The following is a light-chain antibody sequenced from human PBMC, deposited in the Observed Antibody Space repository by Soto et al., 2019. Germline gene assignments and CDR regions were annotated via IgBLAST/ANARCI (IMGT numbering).Light chain of an antibody. CDR2: AAS. CDR3: QKLHNFPLT. CDR1: QSISSS. Sequence: DIQMTQSPSSLSASVGDRLTITCRASQSISSSLNWYRQKPGKAPELLIYAASTLQSGVPSRFSGSGYGTEFTLTISSLQPDDFASYYCQKLHNFPLTFGQGTRL. V-gene: IGKV1-39*01. J-gene: IGKJ5*01.